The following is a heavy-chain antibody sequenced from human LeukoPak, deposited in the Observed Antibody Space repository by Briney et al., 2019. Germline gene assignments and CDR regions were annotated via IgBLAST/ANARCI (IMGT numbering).Heavy chain of an antibody. CDR2: IKQDGSKK. CDR3: AKWGPYCVGDYCPALDS. CDR1: RFTFSNYW. D-gene: IGHD2-21*02. J-gene: IGHJ4*02. V-gene: IGHV3-7*01. Sequence: PGGSLRLSCVASRFTFSNYWMSWVRQAPGKGLEWVANIKQDGSKKRYADSVKGRFTISRDNAKESLYLQLNSLRAEGTAVYYCAKWGPYCVGDYCPALDSWGPGTLVTVSS.